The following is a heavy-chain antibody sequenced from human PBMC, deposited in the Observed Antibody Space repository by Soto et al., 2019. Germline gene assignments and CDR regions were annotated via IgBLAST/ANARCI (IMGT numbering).Heavy chain of an antibody. J-gene: IGHJ4*02. CDR3: ARVPAY. CDR2: IYHSGST. V-gene: IGHV4-30-2*01. CDR1: GGYSGDVGGS. Sequence: AVAGGYSGDVGGSWSWIRQPPGKGLEWIGYIYHSGSTYYNPSLKSRVTISVDRSKNQFSLKLSSVTAADTAGYYCARVPAYRGQGTPVPVSP.